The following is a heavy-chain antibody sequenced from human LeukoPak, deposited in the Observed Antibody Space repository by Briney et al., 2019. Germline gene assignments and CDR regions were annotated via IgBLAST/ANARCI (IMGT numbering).Heavy chain of an antibody. CDR2: IYYSGST. V-gene: IGHV4-39*01. CDR1: GASISSTNYY. J-gene: IGHJ5*02. Sequence: PSETLSLTCTVSGASISSTNYYWGWIRQPPGKGLEWIGSIYYSGSTYYNPSLKSRLTISVDTSKNQFSLKLRSVTAADTAVYYCARRPRAGWFDPWGQGTLVTVSS. CDR3: ARRPRAGWFDP.